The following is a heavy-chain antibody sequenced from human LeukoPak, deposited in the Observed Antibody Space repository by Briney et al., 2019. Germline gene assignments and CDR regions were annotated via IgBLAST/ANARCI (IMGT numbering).Heavy chain of an antibody. CDR3: ARVPRYFDWLLSPHYFDY. V-gene: IGHV1-46*01. CDR1: GYTFTSYY. D-gene: IGHD3-9*01. Sequence: ASVKVSCKASGYTFTSYYMHWVRQAPGQGLEWMGIINPSGGSTSYAQKFQGRVTMTRDTSTSTVYMELSSLRSEDTAVYCCARVPRYFDWLLSPHYFDYWGQGTLVTVSS. CDR2: INPSGGST. J-gene: IGHJ4*02.